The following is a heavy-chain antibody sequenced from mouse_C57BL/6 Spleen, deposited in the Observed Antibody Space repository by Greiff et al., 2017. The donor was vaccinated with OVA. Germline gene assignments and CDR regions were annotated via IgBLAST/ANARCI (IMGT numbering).Heavy chain of an antibody. CDR2: IWSGGST. Sequence: QVQLQQSGPGLVQPSQSLSITCTVSGFSLTSYGVHWVRQSPGKGLEWLGVIWSGGSTDYNAAFISRLSISKDNSKSQVFFKMNSLQADDTAIYYCARKKGAYDYGDYYAMDYWGQGTSVTVSS. CDR3: ARKKGAYDYGDYYAMDY. CDR1: GFSLTSYG. D-gene: IGHD2-4*01. V-gene: IGHV2-2*01. J-gene: IGHJ4*01.